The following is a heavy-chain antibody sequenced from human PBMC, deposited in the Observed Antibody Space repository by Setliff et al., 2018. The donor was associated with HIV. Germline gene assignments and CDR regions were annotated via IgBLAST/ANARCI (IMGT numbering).Heavy chain of an antibody. CDR3: ASDSPAARFEELEDHYYYFMDV. Sequence: GASVKVSCKASGGPFTSAFNWVRQVPGQGLEWMGGIIPIFGTANYAQNFGGRVTITADQSTTTSYLQLNSLRFEDTAIYYCASDSPAARFEELEDHYYYFMDVWCKGTTVTVSS. V-gene: IGHV1-69*13. D-gene: IGHD3-10*01. CDR2: IIPIFGTA. CDR1: GGPFTSA. J-gene: IGHJ6*03.